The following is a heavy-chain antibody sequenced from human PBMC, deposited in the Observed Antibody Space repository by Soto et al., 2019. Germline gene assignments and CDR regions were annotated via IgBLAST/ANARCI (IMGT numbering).Heavy chain of an antibody. V-gene: IGHV3-23*01. CDR2: IRGSGDST. CDR3: AKVITVATSDPFDY. CDR1: GFTFSSYA. D-gene: IGHD2-15*01. J-gene: IGHJ4*02. Sequence: EVQLLESGGGLVQPGGSLRLSCATSGFTFSSYAMSWDRQAPGKGLEWVSAIRGSGDSTYYAGSVKGRFTISRDSSMNTLFLQMNSLRAEDTAVYFCAKVITVATSDPFDYWGQGTLVTVSS.